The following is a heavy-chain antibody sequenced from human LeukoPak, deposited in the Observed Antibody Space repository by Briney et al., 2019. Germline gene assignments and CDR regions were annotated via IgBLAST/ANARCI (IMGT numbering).Heavy chain of an antibody. D-gene: IGHD1-26*01. V-gene: IGHV4-38-2*01. CDR1: GYSISSGYY. CDR3: ARHSYSGNYLYHFDY. J-gene: IGHJ4*02. CDR2: IYHTEST. Sequence: SETLSLTCAVSGYSISSGYYWGWIRQPPGKGMEWIGSIYHTESTYYNPSFKSRVIISVDTSKNHFSLKLSSVTAADTAVCYCARHSYSGNYLYHFDYWGQGTLVTVSS.